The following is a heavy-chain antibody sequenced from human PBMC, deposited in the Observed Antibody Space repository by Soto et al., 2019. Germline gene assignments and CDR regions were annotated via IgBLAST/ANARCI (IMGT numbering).Heavy chain of an antibody. CDR1: GFTFSSYS. CDR2: ISSSSSTI. V-gene: IGHV3-48*01. Sequence: EVQLVESGGGLVQPGGSLRLSCAASGFTFSSYSMNWVRQAPGKGLEWVSYISSSSSTIYYADFVKGRFTIPRDNAKNSLYLQMNSLRAEDTAVYYCARDNGREYIWGDYWGQGTLVTVSS. D-gene: IGHD3-16*01. J-gene: IGHJ4*02. CDR3: ARDNGREYIWGDY.